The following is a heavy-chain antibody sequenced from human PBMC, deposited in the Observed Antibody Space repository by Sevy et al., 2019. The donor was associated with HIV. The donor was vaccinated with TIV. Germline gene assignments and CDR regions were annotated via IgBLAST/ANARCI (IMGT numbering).Heavy chain of an antibody. V-gene: IGHV1-2*02. Sequence: ASVKVSCKASGYTFPGHYMHWVRQAPGQGLEWVGWINPNSGDTDYAQKFQGRVTMTRDTSISTAYMELSRLTSDDTALYYCARDSYANRGVAIQFDYWGQATLVTVSS. J-gene: IGHJ4*02. D-gene: IGHD6-13*01. CDR3: ARDSYANRGVAIQFDY. CDR1: GYTFPGHY. CDR2: INPNSGDT.